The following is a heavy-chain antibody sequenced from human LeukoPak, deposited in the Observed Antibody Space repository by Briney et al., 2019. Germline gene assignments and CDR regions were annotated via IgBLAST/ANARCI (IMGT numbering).Heavy chain of an antibody. CDR1: GFTFDDYC. CDR2: INWNGGST. D-gene: IGHD1-7*01. CDR3: ARGSNWNYYYFDY. V-gene: IGHV3-20*01. J-gene: IGHJ4*02. Sequence: GGSLRLSCAASGFTFDDYCMSWVRQAPGKGLEWVSGINWNGGSTGYADSVKGRFTISRDNAKNSLYLQMNSLRAEDTALYHCARGSNWNYYYFDYWGQGTLVTVSS.